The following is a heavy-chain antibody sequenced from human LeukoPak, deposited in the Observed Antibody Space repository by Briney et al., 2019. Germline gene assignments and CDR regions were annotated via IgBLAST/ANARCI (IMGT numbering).Heavy chain of an antibody. V-gene: IGHV3-11*01. CDR3: ARASITTVRADAFDI. Sequence: GGSLRLSCAASGFTFSDYYMSWIRQAPGKGLEWVSYISSSGSTIYYADSVKGRFTISRDNAKNSLYLQMNSLRAEDTAVYYCARASITTVRADAFDIWGQGTMVTVSS. D-gene: IGHD3-10*01. CDR2: ISSSGSTI. CDR1: GFTFSDYY. J-gene: IGHJ3*02.